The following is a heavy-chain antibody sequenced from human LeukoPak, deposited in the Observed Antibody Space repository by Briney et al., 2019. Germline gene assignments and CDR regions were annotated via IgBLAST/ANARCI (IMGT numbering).Heavy chain of an antibody. CDR2: ISSTSSYI. J-gene: IGHJ4*02. CDR3: AGYYYDSSGYVH. V-gene: IGHV3-21*01. D-gene: IGHD3-22*01. Sequence: AGGSLRLSCAASGLTFSTYSMNWVRQAPGKGLEWVSSISSTSSYIYYADSVKGRFTITRDNAKNSLYLQMNSLRAEDTAVYYCAGYYYDSSGYVHWGQGTLVTVSS. CDR1: GLTFSTYS.